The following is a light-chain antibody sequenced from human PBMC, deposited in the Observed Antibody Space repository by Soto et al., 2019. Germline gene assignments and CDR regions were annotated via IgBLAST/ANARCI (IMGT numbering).Light chain of an antibody. J-gene: IGKJ5*01. CDR1: QGINNY. V-gene: IGKV1-16*02. CDR3: QQYNSYPLT. CDR2: AAS. Sequence: DIPMTQSPSSLSASIGDRVTITCRASQGINNYLAWFQQKPGRAPKSLIYAASNLQSGVPSKFSGSGSRTDFTLTIDNLQPEDFATYYCQQYNSYPLTFGQGTRLESK.